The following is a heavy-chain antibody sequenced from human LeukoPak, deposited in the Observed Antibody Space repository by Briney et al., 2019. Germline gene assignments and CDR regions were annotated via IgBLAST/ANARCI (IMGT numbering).Heavy chain of an antibody. J-gene: IGHJ4*02. Sequence: SETLSLTCTVSGGSISSYYWSWIRQPPGKGLEWIGYIYPSGGTNYIPSLKGRVTISIDTSKNQFSLKLSSVTAADSAVYYCARLARLSTSPDRYYLNYCGQRSLVTASS. CDR3: ARLARLSTSPDRYYLNY. CDR2: IYPSGGT. V-gene: IGHV4-4*09. CDR1: GGSISSYY. D-gene: IGHD6-6*01.